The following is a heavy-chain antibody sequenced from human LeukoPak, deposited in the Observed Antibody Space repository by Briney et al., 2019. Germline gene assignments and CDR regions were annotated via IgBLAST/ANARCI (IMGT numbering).Heavy chain of an antibody. V-gene: IGHV3-33*01. Sequence: GRSLRLSCAASGFTFSSYGMHWVRQAPGKGLEWVAVIWYDGSNKYYADSVKGRFTISRDNSKNTLYLQMNSLRAEDTAVYYCARRQPVVYYYGSGSYYNPPGWNDYWGQGTLVTVSS. CDR1: GFTFSSYG. D-gene: IGHD3-10*01. CDR2: IWYDGSNK. J-gene: IGHJ4*02. CDR3: ARRQPVVYYYGSGSYYNPPGWNDY.